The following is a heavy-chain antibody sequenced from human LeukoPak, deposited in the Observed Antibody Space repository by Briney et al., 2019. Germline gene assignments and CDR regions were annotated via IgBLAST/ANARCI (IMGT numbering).Heavy chain of an antibody. CDR2: IYHSGST. Sequence: PSETLSLTCAVYGGSFSGYYWSWIRQPPGKGLEWIGEIYHSGSTNYNPSLKSRVTISVDKSKNQFSLKLSSVTAADTAVYYCASSYCSSTSCSWFDPWGQGTLVTVSS. D-gene: IGHD2-2*01. CDR1: GGSFSGYY. V-gene: IGHV4-34*01. J-gene: IGHJ5*02. CDR3: ASSYCSSTSCSWFDP.